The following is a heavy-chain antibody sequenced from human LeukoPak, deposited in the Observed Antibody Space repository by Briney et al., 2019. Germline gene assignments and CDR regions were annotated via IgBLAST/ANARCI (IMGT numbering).Heavy chain of an antibody. CDR2: IGTAGDP. CDR3: ARGDYDILTGHGGFKYYGMDV. J-gene: IGHJ6*04. CDR1: GFTFSSYD. V-gene: IGHV3-13*05. D-gene: IGHD3-9*01. Sequence: PGGSLRFSCAASGFTFSSYDMHWVRQATGKGLEWVSAIGTAGDPYYPGSVKGRFTISRENAKNSLYLQMNSLRAGDTAVYYCARGDYDILTGHGGFKYYGMDVWGKGTTVTVSS.